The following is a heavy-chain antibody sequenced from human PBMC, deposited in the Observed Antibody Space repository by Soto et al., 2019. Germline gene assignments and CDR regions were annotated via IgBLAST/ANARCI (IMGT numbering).Heavy chain of an antibody. CDR3: ASDGGSAPEGRYYCGMDG. V-gene: IGHV1-69*12. J-gene: IGHJ6*02. CDR1: GGTFSSYA. Sequence: QVQLVQSGAEVKKTWSSVKVSCQASGGTFSSYAISWVRQATGQGLEWMGGIIPIFGTADYAQKFQGRVTINADESMSTAYMALRTLRAEDTAVSYGASDGGSAPEGRYYCGMDGWGQGTTVTVSS. CDR2: IIPIFGTA. D-gene: IGHD1-26*01.